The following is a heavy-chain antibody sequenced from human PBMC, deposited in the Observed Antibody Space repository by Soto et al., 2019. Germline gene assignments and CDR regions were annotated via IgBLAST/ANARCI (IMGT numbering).Heavy chain of an antibody. CDR3: AREVITIFGVASRRFGP. CDR2: IKQDGSEK. D-gene: IGHD3-3*01. CDR1: GFTFSSYW. Sequence: GGSLRLSCAASGFTFSSYWMSWVRQAPGKGLEWVANIKQDGSEKYYVDSVKGRFTISRDNAKNSLYLQMNSLRAEDTAVYYCAREVITIFGVASRRFGPWGQGTLVTVSS. V-gene: IGHV3-7*03. J-gene: IGHJ5*02.